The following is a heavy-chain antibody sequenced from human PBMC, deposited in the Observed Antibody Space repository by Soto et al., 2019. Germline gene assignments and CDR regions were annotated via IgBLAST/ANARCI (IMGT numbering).Heavy chain of an antibody. CDR3: ARVNDSSGYLYYYYGMDV. V-gene: IGHV1-69*06. CDR1: GGTFSSYA. Sequence: SVKVSFKASGGTFSSYAISWVRQAPGQGLEWMGGIIPIFGTANYAQKFQGRVTITADKSTSTAYMELSSLRSEDTAVYYCARVNDSSGYLYYYYGMDVWGQGTTVTVSS. D-gene: IGHD3-22*01. J-gene: IGHJ6*02. CDR2: IIPIFGTA.